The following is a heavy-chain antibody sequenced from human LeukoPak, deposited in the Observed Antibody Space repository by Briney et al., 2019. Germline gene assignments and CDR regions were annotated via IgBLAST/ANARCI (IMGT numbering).Heavy chain of an antibody. CDR2: ISGSGTST. D-gene: IGHD3-22*01. J-gene: IGHJ5*02. Sequence: GGSLRLSCAASGFTFSSYGTSWVRQAPGKGLEWVSGISGSGTSTYYADSVKGRFTISRDNSKNTLYLQMNSLRAEDTAVYYCAITADYYDSSGPPQGFDPWGQGTLVTVSS. CDR3: AITADYYDSSGPPQGFDP. CDR1: GFTFSSYG. V-gene: IGHV3-23*01.